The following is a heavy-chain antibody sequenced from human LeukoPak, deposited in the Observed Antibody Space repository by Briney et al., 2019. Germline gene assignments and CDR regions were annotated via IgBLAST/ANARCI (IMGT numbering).Heavy chain of an antibody. CDR2: NSAYNGNT. D-gene: IGHD3-22*01. CDR3: ARLSTDSSSYYYVRCFDP. Sequence: AAVKVSCKASGYTFTSYGISWVRQATGQGLQWMGWNSAYNGNTNYAQKLQGRITMTTDTSTSTAYMELRSLRSDDTAVYYCARLSTDSSSYYYVRCFDPWGQGTLVTVSS. J-gene: IGHJ5*02. CDR1: GYTFTSYG. V-gene: IGHV1-18*01.